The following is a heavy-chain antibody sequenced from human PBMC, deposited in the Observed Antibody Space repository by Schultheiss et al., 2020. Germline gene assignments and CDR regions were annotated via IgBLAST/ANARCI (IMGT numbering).Heavy chain of an antibody. CDR1: GGSISSYY. Sequence: SQTLSLTCTVSGGSISSYYWTWIRQPPGKGLEWIGSIYYSGSTYYNPSLKSRVTISVDKSKNQFSLKLSSVTAADTAVYYCARDQVEAGFSFDPWGQGTLVTVS. D-gene: IGHD6-19*01. CDR2: IYYSGST. CDR3: ARDQVEAGFSFDP. J-gene: IGHJ5*02. V-gene: IGHV4-39*07.